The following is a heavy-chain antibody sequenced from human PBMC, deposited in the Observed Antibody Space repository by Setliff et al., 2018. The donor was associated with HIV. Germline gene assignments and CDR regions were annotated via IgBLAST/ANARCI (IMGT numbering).Heavy chain of an antibody. CDR1: GFTFSSYS. J-gene: IGHJ6*03. CDR2: ISSNGGST. V-gene: IGHV3-64D*06. D-gene: IGHD4-17*01. Sequence: GGSLRLSCAASGFTFSSYSMNWVRQAPGKGLEYVSAISSNGGSTYYADSVKGRFTISRDNSKNTLYLQMSSLRAEDTAVYYCVKARVDGDYYYYYYMDVGGKGTTVTVSS. CDR3: VKARVDGDYYYYYYMDV.